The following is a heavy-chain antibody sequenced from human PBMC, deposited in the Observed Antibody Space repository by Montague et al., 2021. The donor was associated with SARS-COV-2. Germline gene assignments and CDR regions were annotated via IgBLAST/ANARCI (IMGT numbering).Heavy chain of an antibody. V-gene: IGHV4-59*08. CDR3: ARGFRTVEMPTISFDY. CDR1: GGSISSYY. Sequence: SETLSLTCTVSGGSISSYYWSWIRQPPGKGLEWIGYIYYSGSTNYNPSLRSRVTISVDTSKNQFSLKLSSVTAADTAVYYCARGFRTVEMPTISFDYWGQGTLVTVSS. J-gene: IGHJ4*02. CDR2: IYYSGST. D-gene: IGHD5-24*01.